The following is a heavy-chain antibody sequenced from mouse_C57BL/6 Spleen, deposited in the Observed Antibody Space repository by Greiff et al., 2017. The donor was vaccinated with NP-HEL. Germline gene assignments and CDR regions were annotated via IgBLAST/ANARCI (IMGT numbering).Heavy chain of an antibody. V-gene: IGHV2-6*01. Sequence: VHLVESGPGLVAPSQSLSITCTVSGFSLTSYGVDWVRQSPGKGLEWLGVIWGVGSTNYNSALKSRLSISKDNSKSQVFLKMNSLQTDDTAMYYCASSQGYYGNYGAMDYWGQGTSVTVSS. CDR1: GFSLTSYG. D-gene: IGHD2-1*01. CDR2: IWGVGST. CDR3: ASSQGYYGNYGAMDY. J-gene: IGHJ4*01.